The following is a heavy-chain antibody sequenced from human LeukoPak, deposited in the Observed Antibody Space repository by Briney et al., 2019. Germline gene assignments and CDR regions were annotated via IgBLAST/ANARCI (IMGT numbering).Heavy chain of an antibody. CDR2: ISSSSSYI. CDR1: GFTVSSNY. V-gene: IGHV3-21*01. D-gene: IGHD4-11*01. J-gene: IGHJ4*02. Sequence: PGGSLRLSCAASGFTVSSNYMSWVRQAPGKGLEWVSSISSSSSYIYYADSVKGRFTISRDNAKNSLYLQMNSLRAEDTAVYYCARQYSNYPDYWGQGTLVTVSS. CDR3: ARQYSNYPDY.